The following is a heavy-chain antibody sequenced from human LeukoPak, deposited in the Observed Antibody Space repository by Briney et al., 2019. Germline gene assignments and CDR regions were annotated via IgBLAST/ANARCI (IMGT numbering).Heavy chain of an antibody. CDR3: ARGPWGGVRVSFVYLDY. CDR2: ITNSGGT. J-gene: IGHJ4*02. CDR1: GESFSAYY. D-gene: IGHD3-10*01. V-gene: IGHV4-34*01. Sequence: SETLSLTCVVSGESFSAYYWTWIRQPPGKGPEWIGEITNSGGTIYNPSFKVRPSIARYTSKNLLSLKLRSVTAADTAVYYCARGPWGGVRVSFVYLDYWGPGALVTVSS.